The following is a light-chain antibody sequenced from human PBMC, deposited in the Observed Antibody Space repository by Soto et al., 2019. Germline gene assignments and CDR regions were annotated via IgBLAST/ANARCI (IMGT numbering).Light chain of an antibody. J-gene: IGKJ1*01. CDR3: HQYASSFGT. CDR1: QSVSSSY. CDR2: DAS. Sequence: ELVLTQSPGTLSLSPGESATLSCRASQSVSSSYLAWYQQKPGQATRLLIFDASRRATGIPDRVRGSVAGTNVALTISRLEPEDWALYYGHQYASSFGTFGQGTKVDIK. V-gene: IGKV3-20*01.